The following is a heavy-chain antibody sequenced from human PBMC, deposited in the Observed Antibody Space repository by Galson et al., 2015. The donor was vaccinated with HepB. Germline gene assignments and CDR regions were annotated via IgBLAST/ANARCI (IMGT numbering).Heavy chain of an antibody. J-gene: IGHJ3*02. Sequence: QSGAEVKKPGESLRISCKGSGYSFTSYWISWVRQMPGKGLEWMGRIDPSDSYTNYSPSFQGHVTISADKSISTAYLQWSSLKASDTAMYYCARLTSPTSGTYYYDSSGYASGAFDIWGQGTMVTVSS. CDR3: ARLTSPTSGTYYYDSSGYASGAFDI. V-gene: IGHV5-10-1*01. CDR1: GYSFTSYW. D-gene: IGHD3-22*01. CDR2: IDPSDSYT.